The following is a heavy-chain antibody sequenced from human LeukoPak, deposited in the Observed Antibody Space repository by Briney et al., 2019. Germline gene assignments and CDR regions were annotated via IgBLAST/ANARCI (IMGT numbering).Heavy chain of an antibody. D-gene: IGHD6-6*01. V-gene: IGHV4-4*09. CDR3: ARLFIAARYNAFDI. J-gene: IGHJ3*02. Sequence: SETLSLTCTVSGGSISSYYWSWIRQPPGKGLEWIGYIYTSGSTNYNPSLKSRVTISVDTSKNQFSLKLSSVTAADTAVYCCARLFIAARYNAFDIWGQGTMVTVSS. CDR1: GGSISSYY. CDR2: IYTSGST.